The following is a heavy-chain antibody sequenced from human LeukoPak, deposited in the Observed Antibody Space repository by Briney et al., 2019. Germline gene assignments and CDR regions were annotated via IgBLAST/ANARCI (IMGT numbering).Heavy chain of an antibody. CDR1: GFTFSSYG. CDR2: IKSDGSST. J-gene: IGHJ6*02. V-gene: IGHV3-74*01. CDR3: TRDHGMDV. Sequence: GGSLRLSCAASGFTFSSYGMHWVRQVPGKGLVWVSRIKSDGSSTTYADSVKGRFTISRDNAKNTLYLQMNSLRAEDTAVYYCTRDHGMDVWGQGTTVTVSS.